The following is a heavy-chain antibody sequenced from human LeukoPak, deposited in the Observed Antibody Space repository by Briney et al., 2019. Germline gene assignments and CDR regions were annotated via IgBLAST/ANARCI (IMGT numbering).Heavy chain of an antibody. Sequence: PSQTLSLTCAVSGGSINSGGYSWSWIRQPPGKGLEWIGYIYHSGSTYYNPSLKSRVTISVDRSKNQFSLKLSSVTAADTAVYYCASNRYCSSTSCYEAYYYGMDVWGQGTTVTVSS. J-gene: IGHJ6*02. CDR1: GGSINSGGYS. CDR3: ASNRYCSSTSCYEAYYYGMDV. V-gene: IGHV4-30-2*01. D-gene: IGHD2-2*01. CDR2: IYHSGST.